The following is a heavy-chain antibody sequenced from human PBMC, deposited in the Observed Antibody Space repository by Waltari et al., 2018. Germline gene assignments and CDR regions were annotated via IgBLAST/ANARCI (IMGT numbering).Heavy chain of an antibody. CDR1: GFTFSTFA. V-gene: IGHV3-23*01. D-gene: IGHD5-12*01. J-gene: IGHJ4*02. Sequence: EVQLLESGRGLVQPGGSLRLSCVASGFTFSTFAMTWVRQAPGKGLEWVSALSGSGISTFYADSVKGRFTVSRDNSKNTLFLQINSLRVEDTAVYYCAKAGEWLRFGTHFKYIFDYWGQGTLVTVSS. CDR3: AKAGEWLRFGTHFKYIFDY. CDR2: LSGSGIST.